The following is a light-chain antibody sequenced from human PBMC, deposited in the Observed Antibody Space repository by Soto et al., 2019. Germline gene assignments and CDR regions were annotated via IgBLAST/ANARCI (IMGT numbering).Light chain of an antibody. CDR2: GAS. V-gene: IGKV3-20*01. J-gene: IGKJ1*01. CDR1: QTISSRH. CDR3: QQYHISRT. Sequence: EIVLTQSPGTLSLSPGERATLSCRTSQTISSRHLAWYQQRPGQPPRLLIHGASSRATGIPERFSGSGSGTDFTLSISRLEPEDFAVYYCQQYHISRTFGQGTKVDIK.